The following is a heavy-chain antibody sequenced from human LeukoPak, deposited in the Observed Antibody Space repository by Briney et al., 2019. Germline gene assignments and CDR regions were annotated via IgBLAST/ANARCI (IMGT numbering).Heavy chain of an antibody. V-gene: IGHV3-21*04. CDR1: GFTLSTYT. Sequence: GGSLRLSCAASGFTLSTYTMNWVRQAPGKGLEWVSSISSSGTYIYYADSVKGRVTISRVQSTNTVYLQMNSLRADDTAVYYCAKAHCSSTSCSRADNWGQGTLVTVSS. D-gene: IGHD2-2*01. CDR3: AKAHCSSTSCSRADN. J-gene: IGHJ4*02. CDR2: ISSSGTYI.